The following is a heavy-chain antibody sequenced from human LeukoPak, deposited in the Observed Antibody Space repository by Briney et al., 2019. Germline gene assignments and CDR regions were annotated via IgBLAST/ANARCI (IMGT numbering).Heavy chain of an antibody. CDR1: GYTLTELS. J-gene: IGHJ6*03. CDR3: ARDGVVPAAMLLKYYYYMDV. Sequence: ASVKASCKVSGYTLTELSMHWVRQAPGKGLEWMGGFDPEDGETIYAQKFQGRVTMTEDTSTDTAYMELSSLRAEDTAVYYCARDGVVPAAMLLKYYYYMDVWGKGTTVTVSS. V-gene: IGHV1-24*01. CDR2: FDPEDGET. D-gene: IGHD2-2*01.